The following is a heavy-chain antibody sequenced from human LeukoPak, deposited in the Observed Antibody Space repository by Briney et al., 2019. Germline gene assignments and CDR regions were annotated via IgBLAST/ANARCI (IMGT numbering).Heavy chain of an antibody. D-gene: IGHD3-22*01. J-gene: IGHJ3*02. CDR2: IYSGGNT. CDR3: AREMVGSGYAFDI. V-gene: IGHV3-53*01. CDR1: GFIVSSNY. Sequence: GGSLRLSCAASGFIVSSNYMSWVRQAPGKGLEWVSVIYSGGNTYYADSVKGRFTISRDNSKNTLYLQMNSLRADDTAVYYCAREMVGSGYAFDIWGRGTMVTVSS.